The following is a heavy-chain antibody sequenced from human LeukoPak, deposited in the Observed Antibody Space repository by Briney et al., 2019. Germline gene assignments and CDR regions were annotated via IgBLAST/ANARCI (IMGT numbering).Heavy chain of an antibody. CDR1: GYTFTSYG. J-gene: IGHJ1*01. CDR2: ISAYNGNT. CDR3: ARVEKKGYFQH. Sequence: ASVKVSYKASGYTFTSYGISWVRQAPGQGLEWMGWISAYNGNTNYAQKLQGRVTMTTDTSTSTAYMELRSLRSDDTAVYYCARVEKKGYFQHWGQSTLVTVSS. V-gene: IGHV1-18*01. D-gene: IGHD5-24*01.